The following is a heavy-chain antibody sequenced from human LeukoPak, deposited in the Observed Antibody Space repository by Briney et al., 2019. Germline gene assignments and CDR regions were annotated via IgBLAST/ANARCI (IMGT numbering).Heavy chain of an antibody. V-gene: IGHV1-2*02. J-gene: IGHJ6*03. CDR1: GYTFTGYY. Sequence: GASVKVSCKASGYTFTGYYMHWVRQAPGQGLEWMGWINPNSGGTNYAQKFQGRVTMTRDTSISTAYMELSRLRSDDTAVYYCARVLRYFDWSKSPTYYYYYMDVWGKGTTVTVSS. CDR2: INPNSGGT. CDR3: ARVLRYFDWSKSPTYYYYYMDV. D-gene: IGHD3-9*01.